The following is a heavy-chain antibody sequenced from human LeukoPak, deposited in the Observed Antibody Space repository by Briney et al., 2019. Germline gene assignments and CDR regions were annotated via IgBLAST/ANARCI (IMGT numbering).Heavy chain of an antibody. Sequence: PSETLSLTCTASAASISSSSYYWGWIRQPPGKGLEWIGSIYYSGSTYYNPSPKRRVTISVDTSKNQFSLKLSSVTAADTAVYYCARRGYGDYGDYWGQGTLVTVSS. V-gene: IGHV4-39*01. J-gene: IGHJ4*02. D-gene: IGHD4-17*01. CDR1: AASISSSSYY. CDR3: ARRGYGDYGDY. CDR2: IYYSGST.